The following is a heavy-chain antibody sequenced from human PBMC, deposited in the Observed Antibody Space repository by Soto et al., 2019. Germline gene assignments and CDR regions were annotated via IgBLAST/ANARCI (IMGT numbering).Heavy chain of an antibody. CDR3: ARLRIATNNYKWFDP. CDR2: IYVTGAV. D-gene: IGHD2-21*01. CDR1: GAALNSGNYY. J-gene: IGHJ5*02. Sequence: SETLSLTCSVSGAALNSGNYYWSWIRQVPGKGLEWIGHIYVTGAVDYNPSLRDRITISQDTSERQFSLNLRLVTAAGTAVYYCARLRIATNNYKWFDPWGQGTLVTVSS. V-gene: IGHV4-30-4*08.